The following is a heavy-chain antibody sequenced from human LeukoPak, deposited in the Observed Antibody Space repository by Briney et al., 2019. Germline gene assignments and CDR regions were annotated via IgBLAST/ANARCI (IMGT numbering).Heavy chain of an antibody. CDR3: AKGHRLCSSGNCNSHVYY. Sequence: GGSLRLSCAASGFTFSNYHMSWVRQAPGKGLVWLSTISGSGTGTYYADSVKGRFTISRDNSKNALYLQMNSLRAEDTAAYYCAKGHRLCSSGNCNSHVYYWGHGSLVTVSS. CDR1: GFTFSNYH. J-gene: IGHJ4*01. D-gene: IGHD2-15*01. CDR2: ISGSGTGT. V-gene: IGHV3-23*01.